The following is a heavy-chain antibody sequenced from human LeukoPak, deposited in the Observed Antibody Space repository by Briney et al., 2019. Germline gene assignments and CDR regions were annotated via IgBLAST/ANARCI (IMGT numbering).Heavy chain of an antibody. V-gene: IGHV4-59*08. J-gene: IGHJ4*02. D-gene: IGHD6-13*01. CDR2: IYYSGST. CDR3: ARHKHSSSWQEYYFDY. CDR1: GGSISRYY. Sequence: PSETLSLTCTVSGGSISRYYWSWIRQPPGKGLEWIGYIYYSGSTNYNPSLKGRATISVDTSKNQFSLKLSSVTAADTAVYYCARHKHSSSWQEYYFDYWGQGTLVTVSS.